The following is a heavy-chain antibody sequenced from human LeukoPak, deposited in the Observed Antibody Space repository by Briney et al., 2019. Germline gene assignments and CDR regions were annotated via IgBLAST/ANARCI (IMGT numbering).Heavy chain of an antibody. V-gene: IGHV4-59*01. D-gene: IGHD2-15*01. Sequence: PSETLSLTCTVSGGSISSYYWNWIRQPPGKGLEWIGYIYYSGSTNYNPSLKSRVTISVDTSKNQFSLKLSSVTAADTAVYYCARGYCSGGSCLENRFDPWGQGTLVTVSS. CDR3: ARGYCSGGSCLENRFDP. CDR1: GGSISSYY. CDR2: IYYSGST. J-gene: IGHJ5*02.